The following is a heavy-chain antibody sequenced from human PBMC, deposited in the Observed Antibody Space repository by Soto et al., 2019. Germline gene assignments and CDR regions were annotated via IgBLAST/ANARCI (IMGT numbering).Heavy chain of an antibody. V-gene: IGHV4-59*01. CDR2: IYYSGST. J-gene: IGHJ4*02. D-gene: IGHD6-19*01. CDR3: ARGKEGAVAGTLEY. Sequence: QVRLQESGPGLVKPSETLSLTCTVSRGSISSYYWSWIRQPPGKGLEWIGYIYYSGSTNYNPSLKSRVTIPLDTSKNQFSLKLSSVTAADTAVYYCARGKEGAVAGTLEYWGQGTLVTVSS. CDR1: RGSISSYY.